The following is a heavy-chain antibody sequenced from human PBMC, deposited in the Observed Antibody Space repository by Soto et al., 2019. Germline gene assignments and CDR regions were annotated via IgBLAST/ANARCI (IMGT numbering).Heavy chain of an antibody. V-gene: IGHV3-23*01. Sequence: EVQLLESGGGLVQPGGSLRLSCAASGFTFSNYAVTWVRQAPGKGLEWVSTISGSGGSTYYADSVKVRFTISRDNSKNTLYLRMNSLRAEDTAVYYCAKDQGSSWYEIDYWGQVTLVTVSS. CDR2: ISGSGGST. CDR3: AKDQGSSWYEIDY. J-gene: IGHJ4*02. CDR1: GFTFSNYA. D-gene: IGHD6-13*01.